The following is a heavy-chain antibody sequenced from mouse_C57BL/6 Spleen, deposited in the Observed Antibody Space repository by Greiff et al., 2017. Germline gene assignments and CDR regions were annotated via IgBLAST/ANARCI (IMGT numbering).Heavy chain of an antibody. V-gene: IGHV1-22*01. Sequence: EVQLQQSGPELVKPGASVKMSCKASGYTFSDYNMHWVKQSHGKSLEWIGYINPNNGGTSYNQKFKGKATLTVNKSSSTAYMELRSLTSGDAAVYYWARGWDYFDYWGQGTTLTVSS. CDR1: GYTFSDYN. CDR3: ARGWDYFDY. CDR2: INPNNGGT. J-gene: IGHJ2*01. D-gene: IGHD1-1*02.